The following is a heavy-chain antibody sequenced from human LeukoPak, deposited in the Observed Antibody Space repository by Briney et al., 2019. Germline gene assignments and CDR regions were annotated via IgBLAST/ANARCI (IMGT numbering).Heavy chain of an antibody. Sequence: SETLSLTCAVYGGSLSTYYWNWIRQSPGKGLEWIGEINHSGSTNSNPSLKSRVTILIDTSKNQFSLKLSSVTAADTAVYYCARFPCSGDSCYSGIRAFDIWGQGTMVIVSS. J-gene: IGHJ3*02. D-gene: IGHD2-15*01. CDR1: GGSLSTYY. V-gene: IGHV4-34*01. CDR3: ARFPCSGDSCYSGIRAFDI. CDR2: INHSGST.